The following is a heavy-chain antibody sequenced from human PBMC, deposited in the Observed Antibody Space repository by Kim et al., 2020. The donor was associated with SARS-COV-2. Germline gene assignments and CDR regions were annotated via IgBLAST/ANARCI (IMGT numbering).Heavy chain of an antibody. CDR3: ARFYGSGNYYFDY. V-gene: IGHV1-18*01. J-gene: IGHJ4*02. Sequence: APRLQGRVTMTTDTSTSTAYMELRSLRSDDTAVYYCARFYGSGNYYFDYWGQGTLVTVSS. D-gene: IGHD3-10*01.